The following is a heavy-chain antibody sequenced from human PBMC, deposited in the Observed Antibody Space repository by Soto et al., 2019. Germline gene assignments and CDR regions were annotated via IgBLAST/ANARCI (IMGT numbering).Heavy chain of an antibody. CDR2: ISYHGNDK. D-gene: IGHD3-16*01. CDR3: ARSRFYYHANDYLDS. V-gene: IGHV3-30-3*01. J-gene: IGHJ4*02. CDR1: GFTFSSDA. Sequence: SLRLSCAASGFTFSSDAMHWVPQAPGKGLEWVAVISYHGNDKYYADSVKGRFTISRENSKNTLYLEMNSLRADDTAVYYCARSRFYYHANDYLDSWGQGALVTVSS.